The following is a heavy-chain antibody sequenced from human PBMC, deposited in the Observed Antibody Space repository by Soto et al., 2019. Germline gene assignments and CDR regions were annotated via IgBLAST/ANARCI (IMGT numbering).Heavy chain of an antibody. V-gene: IGHV5-51*01. CDR1: GYSFTSYW. J-gene: IGHJ1*01. Sequence: GESLKISCKGSGYSFTSYWIGWVRQMPGKGLEWMGIIYPGDSDTRYSPSFQGQVTISADKSISTAYLQWSSLKASDTAMYYCALAAVGYYDSSGYYAEYFQHWGQGNLVTVSS. CDR2: IYPGDSDT. D-gene: IGHD3-22*01. CDR3: ALAAVGYYDSSGYYAEYFQH.